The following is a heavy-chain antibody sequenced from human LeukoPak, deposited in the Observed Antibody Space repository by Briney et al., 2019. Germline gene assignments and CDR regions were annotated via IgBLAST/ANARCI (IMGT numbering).Heavy chain of an antibody. V-gene: IGHV1-69*13. CDR3: ARDEDIVVVPAAMGGRSVGGDYYGMDV. J-gene: IGHJ6*02. D-gene: IGHD2-2*01. CDR2: IVPIFGTA. Sequence: ASVKVSCKASGGTFSRYAISWVRQAPGQGLEWMGGIVPIFGTANYAQKFQGRVTITADESTSTAYMELSSLRSEDTAVYYCARDEDIVVVPAAMGGRSVGGDYYGMDVWGQGTTVTVSS. CDR1: GGTFSRYA.